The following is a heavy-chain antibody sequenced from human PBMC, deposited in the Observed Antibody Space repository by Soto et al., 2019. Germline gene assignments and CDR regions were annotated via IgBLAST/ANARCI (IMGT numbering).Heavy chain of an antibody. J-gene: IGHJ6*04. CDR3: TTGSVEGV. CDR2: IKTRSEGEAT. Sequence: EVQLVESGGGLVQPGGSLRLSCAASDFSISNAWMNWVRQAPGKGLEWVGRIKTRSEGEATDYAAPLKDRFTISRDDSKNTLFLQMNSLKTEATAVYYFTTGSVEGVWGKGATVIVSS. D-gene: IGHD2-15*01. CDR1: DFSISNAW. V-gene: IGHV3-15*07.